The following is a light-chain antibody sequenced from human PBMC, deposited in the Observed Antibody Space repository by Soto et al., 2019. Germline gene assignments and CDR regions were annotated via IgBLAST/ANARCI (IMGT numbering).Light chain of an antibody. CDR1: QSISSW. CDR3: QQYNSYSWT. Sequence: DLQMTQSPSTLSASVGDRVTITCRASQSISSWLAWYQQKPGKAPKLLIYDASSLESGVPSRFSCSGSGTEFTLTIRSLQPDDFATYYCQQYNSYSWTFGQGTKVEIK. CDR2: DAS. V-gene: IGKV1-5*01. J-gene: IGKJ1*01.